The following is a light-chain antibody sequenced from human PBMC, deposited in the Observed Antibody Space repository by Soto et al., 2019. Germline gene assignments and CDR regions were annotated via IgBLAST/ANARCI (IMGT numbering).Light chain of an antibody. J-gene: IGKJ1*01. Sequence: DIQMTQSPSSLSASVGDRVIITCRASQSISSYLNWYQQKPGKAPKLLIYAASSLQSGVPSRFSGSGSGTDFTLTIRTLQPEDCATYYCQQSYRTPPTFGQGTRVEIK. CDR3: QQSYRTPPT. CDR2: AAS. V-gene: IGKV1-39*01. CDR1: QSISSY.